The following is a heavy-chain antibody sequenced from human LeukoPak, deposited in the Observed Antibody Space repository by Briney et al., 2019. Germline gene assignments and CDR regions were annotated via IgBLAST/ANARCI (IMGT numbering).Heavy chain of an antibody. Sequence: GGSLRLSCAASGFTFSSYAMSWVRQAPGKGLEWVSAISGSGGSTYYADSVKGRFTISRDNSKNTLYLQMNSLRAEDTAVYYCAKDQDYYDSSGYDYWGQGTLATVSS. D-gene: IGHD3-22*01. J-gene: IGHJ4*02. V-gene: IGHV3-23*01. CDR2: ISGSGGST. CDR1: GFTFSSYA. CDR3: AKDQDYYDSSGYDY.